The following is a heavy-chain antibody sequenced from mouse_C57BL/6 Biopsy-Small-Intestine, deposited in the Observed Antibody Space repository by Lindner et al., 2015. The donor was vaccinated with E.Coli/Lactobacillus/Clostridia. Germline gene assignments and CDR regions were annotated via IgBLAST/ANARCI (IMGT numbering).Heavy chain of an antibody. V-gene: IGHV1-39*01. D-gene: IGHD2-3*01. Sequence: VQLQESGPELVKPGASVKISCKASGYSFTDYNMNWVKQSNGKSLEWIGVINPNYGTTSYNQKFKGKATLTVDQSSSTAYMQLNGLTSEDSAVYYCARGYDGYYVRRAMDYWGQGTSVTVSS. CDR2: INPNYGTT. J-gene: IGHJ4*01. CDR1: GYSFTDYN. CDR3: ARGYDGYYVRRAMDY.